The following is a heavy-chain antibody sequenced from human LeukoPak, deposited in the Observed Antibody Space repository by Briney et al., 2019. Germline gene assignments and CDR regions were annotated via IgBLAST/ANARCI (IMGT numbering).Heavy chain of an antibody. V-gene: IGHV1-2*02. D-gene: IGHD3-16*01. J-gene: IGHJ6*03. CDR3: ALRTQYSYHYYSMDV. Sequence: ASVKVSCKASGYTFTGYYMHWVRQAPGQGLEWMGWINPNSGGTNYAQKFQGRVTMTRDMSTSTVYMELSSLRSEDTAVYYCALRTQYSYHYYSMDVWGKGTTVTVSS. CDR1: GYTFTGYY. CDR2: INPNSGGT.